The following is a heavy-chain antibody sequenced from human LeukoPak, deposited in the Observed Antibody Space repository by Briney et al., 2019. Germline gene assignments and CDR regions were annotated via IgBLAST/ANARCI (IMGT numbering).Heavy chain of an antibody. CDR1: GGSISSYY. Sequence: SETLSLTCTVSGGSISSYYWSWIRQPPGKGLEWIGYIYYSGSTNYNPSLKSRVTISVDTSKNQFSLKLSSVTAADTAVYYCARVKFGLITMVRGARNSFDIWGQGTMVTVSS. V-gene: IGHV4-59*01. D-gene: IGHD3-10*01. J-gene: IGHJ3*02. CDR2: IYYSGST. CDR3: ARVKFGLITMVRGARNSFDI.